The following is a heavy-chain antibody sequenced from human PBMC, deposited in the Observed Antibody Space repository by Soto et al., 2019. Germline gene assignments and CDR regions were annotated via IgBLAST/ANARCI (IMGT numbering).Heavy chain of an antibody. J-gene: IGHJ4*02. V-gene: IGHV1-69*04. CDR3: ARDNDYGDYEPPLDY. Sequence: ASVKVSCKASGGTFSSYTISWVRQAPGQGLEWMGRIIPILGIANYAQKFQGRVTITADKSTSTAYMELSSLRSEDTAVYYCARDNDYGDYEPPLDYWGQGTLVTVSS. CDR2: IIPILGIA. D-gene: IGHD4-17*01. CDR1: GGTFSSYT.